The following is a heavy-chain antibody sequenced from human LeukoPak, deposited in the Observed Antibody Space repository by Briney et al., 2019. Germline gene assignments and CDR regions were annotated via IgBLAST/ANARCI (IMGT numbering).Heavy chain of an antibody. V-gene: IGHV4-34*01. Sequence: PSETLSFPSAIYDGSFSGYYWGWIRQPPGQRLWCIGEINHRCSTNYNASIKSLVTISVDKSKNQFSLKLSSVTAADTAVYYCARVAYSRTYSWFDPWGQGSLVTVSS. CDR2: INHRCST. CDR3: ARVAYSRTYSWFDP. CDR1: DGSFSGYY. D-gene: IGHD1-26*01. J-gene: IGHJ5*02.